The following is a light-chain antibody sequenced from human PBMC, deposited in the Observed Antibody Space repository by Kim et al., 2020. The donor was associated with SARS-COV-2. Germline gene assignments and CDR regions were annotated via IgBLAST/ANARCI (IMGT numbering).Light chain of an antibody. V-gene: IGKV3-20*01. J-gene: IGKJ1*01. CDR1: QSVSSNY. CDR3: QQYSSSVT. CDR2: GTS. Sequence: EIVLTQSPGTLSLSPGERATLSCRASQSVSSNYLAWYQQKPGQAPRLLIYGTSSRATCIPDRFSGSGSGTDFTLTISRLEPEDFAVYYCQQYSSSVTFGQGTKVDIK.